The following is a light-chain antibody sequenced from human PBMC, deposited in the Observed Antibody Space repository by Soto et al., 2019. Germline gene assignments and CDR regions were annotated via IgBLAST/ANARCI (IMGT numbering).Light chain of an antibody. V-gene: IGLV2-14*01. CDR1: SSDVGGYKY. Sequence: QSVLTQPASVSGSPGQSITISCTGTSSDVGGYKYVSWYQQHPDKAPKLIIYDVSNRPSGVSNRFSGSKSGNTASLTISGLQAEDEADYYCRSYTSSSTLVFGTGTKVTVL. CDR2: DVS. J-gene: IGLJ1*01. CDR3: RSYTSSSTLV.